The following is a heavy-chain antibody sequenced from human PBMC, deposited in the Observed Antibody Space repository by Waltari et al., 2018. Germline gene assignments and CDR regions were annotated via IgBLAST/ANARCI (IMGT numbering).Heavy chain of an antibody. D-gene: IGHD3-22*01. Sequence: QVQLVQSGAEVKKPGSSVKVSCKASGGTFSSYAISWVRQAPGQGLEWMGGIIPILGIANYAQKFQGRVTITADEATSTAYMELSSLRSEDTAVYYCARDYYYDSSGYQEYFQHWGQGTLVTVSS. V-gene: IGHV1-69*04. CDR2: IIPILGIA. CDR3: ARDYYYDSSGYQEYFQH. CDR1: GGTFSSYA. J-gene: IGHJ1*01.